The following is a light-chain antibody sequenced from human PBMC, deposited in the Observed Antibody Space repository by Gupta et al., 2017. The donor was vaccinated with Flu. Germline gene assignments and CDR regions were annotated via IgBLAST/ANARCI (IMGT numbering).Light chain of an antibody. CDR3: GSDAGTYIV. J-gene: IGLJ2*01. CDR1: SSDVGGYNY. V-gene: IGLV2-11*01. CDR2: DVT. Sequence: QPALTQPRPASGSPGQSVAISCTGSSSDVGGYNYVAWDHQHPDSAHTLMIYDVTQRPSGAPARFSGYQSDNTASLTFSGREAEDEADYHCGSDAGTYIVVGGGTKLTVL.